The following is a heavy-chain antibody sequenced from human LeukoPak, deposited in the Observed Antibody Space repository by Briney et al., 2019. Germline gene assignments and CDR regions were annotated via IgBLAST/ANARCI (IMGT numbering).Heavy chain of an antibody. CDR2: ISSSGSTI. D-gene: IGHD6-13*01. CDR1: GFTFSDYY. V-gene: IGHV3-11*04. CDR3: ARVPIAAADWFDP. Sequence: GGSLRLSCAASGFTFSDYYMSWIRQAPGKGLEWVSYISSSGSTIYYADSVKGRFTISRDNAKNSLYLQMNSLRAEDTAVYYCARVPIAAADWFDPWGQGTLVTVSS. J-gene: IGHJ5*02.